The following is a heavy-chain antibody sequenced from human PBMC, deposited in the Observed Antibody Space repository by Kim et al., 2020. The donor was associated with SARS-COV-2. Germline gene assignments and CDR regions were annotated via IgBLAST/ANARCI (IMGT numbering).Heavy chain of an antibody. Sequence: NPSLKSRVTISVDTSKNQFSLKLSSVTAADTAVYYCAHPSGYDYYYGMDVWGQGTTVTVSS. D-gene: IGHD5-12*01. J-gene: IGHJ6*02. V-gene: IGHV4-34*01. CDR3: AHPSGYDYYYGMDV.